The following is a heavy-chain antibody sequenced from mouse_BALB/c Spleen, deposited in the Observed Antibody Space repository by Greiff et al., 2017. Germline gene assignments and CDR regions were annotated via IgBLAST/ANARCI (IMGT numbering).Heavy chain of an antibody. CDR1: GYSFTSYW. Sequence: VQLQQSGTVLARPGASVKMSCKASGYSFTSYWMHWVKQRPGQGLEWIGAIYPGNSDTSYNQKFKGKAKLTAVTSASTAYMELSSLTNEDSAVYYCTRGIYYDYGGYAMDYWGQGTSVTVSS. D-gene: IGHD2-4*01. J-gene: IGHJ4*01. V-gene: IGHV1-5*01. CDR2: IYPGNSDT. CDR3: TRGIYYDYGGYAMDY.